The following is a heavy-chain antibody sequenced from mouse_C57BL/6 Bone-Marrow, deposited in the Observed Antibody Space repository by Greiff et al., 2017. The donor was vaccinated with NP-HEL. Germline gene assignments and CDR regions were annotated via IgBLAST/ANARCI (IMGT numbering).Heavy chain of an antibody. V-gene: IGHV5-16*01. CDR3: ARVYDCYYAMDY. D-gene: IGHD2-3*01. J-gene: IGHJ4*01. CDR2: INYDGSST. CDR1: GFTFSDYY. Sequence: EVQVVESEGGLVQPGSSMKLSCTASGFTFSDYYMAWVRQVPEKGLEWVANINYDGSSTYYLDSLKSRFIISRDNAKNILYLQMSSLKSEDTATYYYARVYDCYYAMDYWGQGTSVTVSS.